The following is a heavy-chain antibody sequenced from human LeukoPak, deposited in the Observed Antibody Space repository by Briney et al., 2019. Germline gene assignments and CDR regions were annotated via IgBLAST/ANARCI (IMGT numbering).Heavy chain of an antibody. CDR3: ARDLGYYATDY. CDR2: IGPGGDGE. Sequence: GGSLRLSCTGPGFIFGASWMTWVRQPPGRGREWVANIGPGGDGEHYVDSVTGRFTISRDSGKNSIYLQMDSLRDEDTAVYYCARDLGYYATDYWGQGTLVTVSS. J-gene: IGHJ4*02. V-gene: IGHV3-7*01. CDR1: GFIFGASW. D-gene: IGHD2-2*01.